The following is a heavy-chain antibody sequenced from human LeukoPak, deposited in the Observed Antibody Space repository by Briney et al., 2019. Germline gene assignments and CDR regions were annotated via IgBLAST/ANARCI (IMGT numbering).Heavy chain of an antibody. CDR3: ARLGGYHDPPDY. CDR1: GGSISSPTYY. CDR2: IHHSGST. D-gene: IGHD3-16*02. V-gene: IGHV4-39*01. Sequence: SETLCLTCTVSGGSISSPTYYWAWIRQPPGQELEWIKTIHHSGSTYDNPSLKSRFTMSVDTSKNQFFLNLSSVTAADTAVYYCARLGGYHDPPDYWGQGTVDTVSS. J-gene: IGHJ4*02.